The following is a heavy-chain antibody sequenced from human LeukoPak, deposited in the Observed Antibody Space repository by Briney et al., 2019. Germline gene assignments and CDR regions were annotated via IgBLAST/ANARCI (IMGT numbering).Heavy chain of an antibody. CDR3: ARLDRSGYEMSGTWFDP. CDR2: FHYGGST. J-gene: IGHJ5*02. Sequence: SETLSLTCTVSGGSISSSSYYWGWIRQPPGKGLEWIGSFHYGGSTYYNPSLKSRVTISVDTSKNQFSLKLNSMTAADTAVYYCARLDRSGYEMSGTWFDPWGQGTLVTVSS. V-gene: IGHV4-39*07. CDR1: GGSISSSSYY. D-gene: IGHD3-22*01.